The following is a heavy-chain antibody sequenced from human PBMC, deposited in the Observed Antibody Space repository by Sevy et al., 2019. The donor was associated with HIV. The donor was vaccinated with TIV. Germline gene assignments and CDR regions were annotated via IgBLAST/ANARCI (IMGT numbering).Heavy chain of an antibody. V-gene: IGHV3-23*01. CDR3: AKRRVELGLCGGGASYGWDV. J-gene: IGHJ6*02. Sequence: GGSLRLSCAASGFPFSNYAMSWIRQAPGKGLEWVSTLIGGGSRTYYADSVTGRFTISRDNSKNTLYLQMNSLRADDTAIDYCAKRRVELGLCGGGASYGWDVCGHGTTVTVSS. D-gene: IGHD2-21*01. CDR2: LIGGGSRT. CDR1: GFPFSNYA.